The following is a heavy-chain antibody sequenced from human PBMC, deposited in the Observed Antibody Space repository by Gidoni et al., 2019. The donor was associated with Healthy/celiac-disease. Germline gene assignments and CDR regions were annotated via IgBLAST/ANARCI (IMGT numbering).Heavy chain of an antibody. CDR3: ARAQGVVPAAMDAFDI. CDR2: IIPICGKA. Sequence: VHLVQSGAEVKKPGSSVTVSCKASGGPFSSYAISWVRPSPGQGLEWMGGIIPICGKANYEQKFQGRVTITADESTSTAYMELSSLRSEDTAVYYCARAQGVVPAAMDAFDIWGQGTMVTVSS. D-gene: IGHD2-2*01. CDR1: GGPFSSYA. J-gene: IGHJ3*02. V-gene: IGHV1-69*01.